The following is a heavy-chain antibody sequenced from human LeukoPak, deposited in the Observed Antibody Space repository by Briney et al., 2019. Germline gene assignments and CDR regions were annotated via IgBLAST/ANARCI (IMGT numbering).Heavy chain of an antibody. D-gene: IGHD6-19*01. CDR2: INPSGGST. CDR1: GYTFNNHY. V-gene: IGHV1-46*02. CDR3: ARQGTYSSAIGMGY. J-gene: IGHJ4*02. Sequence: ASVKVSCKASGYTFNNHYMYWVRQAPGQGLEWMGVINPSGGSTSYAQKFQGRVTITRDTSTRTVYMEVNSLRSEDTAVYYCARQGTYSSAIGMGYWGQGTLVTVSS.